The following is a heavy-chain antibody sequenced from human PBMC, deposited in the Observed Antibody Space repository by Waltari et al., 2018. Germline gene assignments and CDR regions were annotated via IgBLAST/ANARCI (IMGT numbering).Heavy chain of an antibody. CDR2: IYHSGST. D-gene: IGHD4-17*01. V-gene: IGHV4-38-2*02. CDR3: ARGGTVTTPLDY. CDR1: GYSISTAYF. J-gene: IGHJ4*02. Sequence: QVQLQESGPGLVKPSETLSLTCTVSGYSISTAYFWGWIRQAPGKGLEWIGSIYHSGSTYYNPSLKSRATISVDTSRNQFSLKVNSVTAADTSVYYCARGGTVTTPLDYWGQGTLVTVSS.